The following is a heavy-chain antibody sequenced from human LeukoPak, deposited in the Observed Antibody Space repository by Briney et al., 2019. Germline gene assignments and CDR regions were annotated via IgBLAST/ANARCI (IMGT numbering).Heavy chain of an antibody. J-gene: IGHJ5*02. V-gene: IGHV3-21*01. D-gene: IGHD6-13*01. CDR3: ARGGALAAAYWFDP. Sequence: PGGSLRLSCAASGFTFSSYSMNWVRQAPGKGLEWVTSISSSSSYIYYADSVKGRFTISRDNAKNSLYLQMNSLRAEDTAVYYCARGGALAAAYWFDPWGQGTLVTVSS. CDR2: ISSSSSYI. CDR1: GFTFSSYS.